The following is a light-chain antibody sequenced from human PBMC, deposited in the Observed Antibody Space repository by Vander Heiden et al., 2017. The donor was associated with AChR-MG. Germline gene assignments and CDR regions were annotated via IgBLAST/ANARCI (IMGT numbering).Light chain of an antibody. CDR2: AAS. V-gene: IGKV1-8*01. CDR1: QGISSY. CDR3: QQEDSYPHT. Sequence: AIRITQSPSSLSASTGDRVTITCRASQGISSYLAWYQQKPGKAPKLLIYAASTLQSGVPSRFSGSGSGTDFTLTISCLQSEDFATYYCQQEDSYPHTFGQRTKLDIK. J-gene: IGKJ2*01.